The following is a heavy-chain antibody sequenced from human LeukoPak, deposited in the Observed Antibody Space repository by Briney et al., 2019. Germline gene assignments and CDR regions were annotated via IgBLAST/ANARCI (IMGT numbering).Heavy chain of an antibody. CDR1: GGTLSSYA. CDR2: IIPILNIA. V-gene: IGHV1-69*04. D-gene: IGHD4-11*01. Sequence: SVTASRKASGGTLSSYAISWVRQAPGQGLEWMGRIIPILNIATCAQKFQGRVTITADKSTSTSYMELSSLRSEDTAVYYCARGVGSNYGVDYWG. CDR3: ARGVGSNYGVDY. J-gene: IGHJ4*01.